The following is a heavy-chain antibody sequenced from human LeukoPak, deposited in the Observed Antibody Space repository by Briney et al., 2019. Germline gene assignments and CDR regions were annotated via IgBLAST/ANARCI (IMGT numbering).Heavy chain of an antibody. CDR1: GFTFSSYG. V-gene: IGHV3-30*03. D-gene: IGHD2-2*02. J-gene: IGHJ3*02. Sequence: GGSLRLSCAASGFTFSSYGMHWVRQAPGKGLEWVAVISYDGSNKYYADSVKGRFTISRDNSKNSLYLQMNSLRAEDTAVYYCARDLGGRGSNPIVVVPAAIRGNAFDIWGQGTMVTVSS. CDR3: ARDLGGRGSNPIVVVPAAIRGNAFDI. CDR2: ISYDGSNK.